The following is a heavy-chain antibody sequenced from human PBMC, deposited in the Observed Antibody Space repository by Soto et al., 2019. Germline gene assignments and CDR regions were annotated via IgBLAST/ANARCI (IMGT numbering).Heavy chain of an antibody. CDR2: INPNSVGT. J-gene: IGHJ3*02. CDR1: GYTFTGYD. Sequence: VQLVQSGAEVKKPGASVKDSCKSSGYTFTGYDMHWVRQAPGPGVEWMGWINPNSVGTNYSQKFQGWVTMTRDTSISTAYMEMSRLRSDDTAVYYCARGQSSGYYADDFDIWGQGSMVTVS. D-gene: IGHD3-22*01. V-gene: IGHV1-2*04. CDR3: ARGQSSGYYADDFDI.